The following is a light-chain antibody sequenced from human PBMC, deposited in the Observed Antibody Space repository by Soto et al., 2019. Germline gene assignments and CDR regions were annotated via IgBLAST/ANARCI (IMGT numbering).Light chain of an antibody. CDR1: SSDAGSYNL. CDR2: EGT. Sequence: QSVLTQPASVSGSPGQSITISCTGTSSDAGSYNLVSWYQQHPGKAPKLMIYEGTKRPSGVSNRFSGSESGNTASLTIFGLQAEDEANYYCCSYAGSSTPVVFGGGTQLTVL. J-gene: IGLJ2*01. V-gene: IGLV2-23*01. CDR3: CSYAGSSTPVV.